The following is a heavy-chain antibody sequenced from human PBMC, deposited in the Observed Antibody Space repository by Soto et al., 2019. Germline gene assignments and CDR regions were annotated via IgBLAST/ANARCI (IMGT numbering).Heavy chain of an antibody. J-gene: IGHJ6*03. CDR2: IGSKPNTDAT. Sequence: EVQLVESGGGLVQPGGSLKLSCAASGFTFSDSAMHWVRQASGNGLEWVGHIGSKPNTDATAYAASVKGRFTISRDDSKNTAYLQMNSLKTEDTAVYYCTRHVDCSGGSCYSGYYYYMDVWGKGTTVTVSS. V-gene: IGHV3-73*01. CDR1: GFTFSDSA. D-gene: IGHD2-15*01. CDR3: TRHVDCSGGSCYSGYYYYMDV.